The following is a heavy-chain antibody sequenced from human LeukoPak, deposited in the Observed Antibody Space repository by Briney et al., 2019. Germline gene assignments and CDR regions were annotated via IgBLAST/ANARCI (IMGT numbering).Heavy chain of an antibody. Sequence: ASVKVSCKASGYTFINNWMHWVRQAPGQGLEWVGLINPTGTTTLYAQKLQGRVTMTTDTSTSTAYMELRSLRSDDTAVYYCARDSDGSGSYSGYWGQGTLVTVSS. V-gene: IGHV1-46*01. D-gene: IGHD3-10*01. CDR2: INPTGTTT. CDR3: ARDSDGSGSYSGY. J-gene: IGHJ4*02. CDR1: GYTFINNW.